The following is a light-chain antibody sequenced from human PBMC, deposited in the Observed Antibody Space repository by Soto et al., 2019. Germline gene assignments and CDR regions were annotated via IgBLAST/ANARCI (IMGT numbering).Light chain of an antibody. J-gene: IGLJ3*02. V-gene: IGLV2-11*01. Sequence: QSALTQPRSVSGSPGQSVTISCTGTSSDLGGYNFVSWYQHHPGKAPKLMIYDVSKRPSGVSDRFSGSKSGNTASLTISGLQAEDEADYYCCSYAGSYTWVFGGGTKLTVL. CDR3: CSYAGSYTWV. CDR1: SSDLGGYNF. CDR2: DVS.